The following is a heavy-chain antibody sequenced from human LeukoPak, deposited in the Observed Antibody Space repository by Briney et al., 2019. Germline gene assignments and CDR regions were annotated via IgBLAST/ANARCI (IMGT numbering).Heavy chain of an antibody. D-gene: IGHD3-22*01. V-gene: IGHV3-21*01. CDR1: GFTFSSYS. CDR3: ARELVYYYDSSGYYYGGFDY. Sequence: PGGSLRLSCAASGFTFSSYSMNWVRQAPGKGLEWASSISSSSSYIYYADSVKGRFTISRDNSKNTLYLQMNSLRAEDTAVYYCARELVYYYDSSGYYYGGFDYWGQGTLVTVSS. J-gene: IGHJ4*02. CDR2: ISSSSSYI.